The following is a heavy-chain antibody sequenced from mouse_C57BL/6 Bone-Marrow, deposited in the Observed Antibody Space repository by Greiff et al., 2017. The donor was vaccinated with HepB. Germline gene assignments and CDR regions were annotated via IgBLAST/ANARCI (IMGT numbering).Heavy chain of an antibody. V-gene: IGHV10-3*01. CDR2: IRSKSSNYST. Sequence: EVMLVESGGGLVQPKGSLKLSCAASGFTFNTYAMHWVRQAPGKGLEWVARIRSKSSNYSTYYADSVKDRFTITRDDSQSMLYLQMNNLKTEDTAMYYCVRVCGSSYWFAYWGQGTLVTVSA. CDR1: GFTFNTYA. D-gene: IGHD1-1*01. CDR3: VRVCGSSYWFAY. J-gene: IGHJ3*01.